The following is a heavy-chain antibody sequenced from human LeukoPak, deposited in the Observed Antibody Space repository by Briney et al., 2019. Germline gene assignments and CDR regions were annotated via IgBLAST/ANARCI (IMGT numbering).Heavy chain of an antibody. J-gene: IGHJ5*02. CDR1: GGSISSYY. CDR3: ARDYDVLTAYPPTQLFDP. Sequence: SETLSLTCTVSGGSISSYYWSWIRQPPGKGLEWIGYIYYSGSTNYNPSLKSRVTISVDTSKNQFSLKLNSVTAADTAVYYCARDYDVLTAYPPTQLFDPWGQGTLVTVSP. D-gene: IGHD3-9*01. CDR2: IYYSGST. V-gene: IGHV4-59*12.